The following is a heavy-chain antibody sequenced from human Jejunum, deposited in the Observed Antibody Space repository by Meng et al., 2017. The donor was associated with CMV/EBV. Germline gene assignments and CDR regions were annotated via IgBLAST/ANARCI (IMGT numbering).Heavy chain of an antibody. CDR3: VRDLTGAYYFDY. CDR2: TSYRSKWYT. D-gene: IGHD7-27*01. CDR1: GDSVSSSSAT. J-gene: IGHJ4*02. V-gene: IGHV6-1*01. Sequence: GDSVSSSSATWNWIRHSPSRGLEWLGRTSYRSKWYTEYAVSVKSRITINPDTSRNQFSLQLNSVAPEDTAVYYCVRDLTGAYYFDYWGQGTLVTVSS.